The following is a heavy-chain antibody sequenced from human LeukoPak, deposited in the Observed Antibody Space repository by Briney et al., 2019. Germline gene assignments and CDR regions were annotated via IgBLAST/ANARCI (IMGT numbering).Heavy chain of an antibody. Sequence: ASVKVSCKASGYAFTGYYMHWVRQAPGQGLECMGWMNLKSGGANYAQKFQGRVTMTRDTSITTAYMELSRLRSDDTAVYYCASKDYGSGDYGMEVWGQGTTVTASS. J-gene: IGHJ6*02. CDR1: GYAFTGYY. D-gene: IGHD3-10*01. CDR2: MNLKSGGA. CDR3: ASKDYGSGDYGMEV. V-gene: IGHV1-2*02.